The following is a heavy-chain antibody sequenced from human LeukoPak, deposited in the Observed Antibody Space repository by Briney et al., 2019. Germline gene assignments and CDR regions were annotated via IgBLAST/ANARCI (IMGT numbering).Heavy chain of an antibody. Sequence: GGSLRLSCAASGFTFSSYWMSWVRQAPGKGLEWVANIKQDGSEKYYVDSVKGRFTNSRDNAKSSLYLQMNSLRAEGTAVYYCARDRIQLWFQNHYFDYWGQGTLVTVSS. CDR2: IKQDGSEK. J-gene: IGHJ4*02. V-gene: IGHV3-7*03. CDR3: ARDRIQLWFQNHYFDY. CDR1: GFTFSSYW. D-gene: IGHD5-18*01.